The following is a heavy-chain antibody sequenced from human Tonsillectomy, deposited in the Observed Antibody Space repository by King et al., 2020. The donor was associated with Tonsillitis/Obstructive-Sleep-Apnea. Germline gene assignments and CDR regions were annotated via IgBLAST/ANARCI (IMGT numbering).Heavy chain of an antibody. CDR2: IYSGGST. D-gene: IGHD4-17*01. V-gene: IGHV3-66*01. CDR1: GFTVSSNY. Sequence: VQLVESGGGLVQPGGSLRLSCAASGFTVSSNYMSWVRQAPGKGLEWVSVIYSGGSTYYADSVKGRFTISRDNSKNTLYLQMNSLRAEDTAVYYCGSLSYGEGEAFDIWGQGTMVTVSS. J-gene: IGHJ3*02. CDR3: GSLSYGEGEAFDI.